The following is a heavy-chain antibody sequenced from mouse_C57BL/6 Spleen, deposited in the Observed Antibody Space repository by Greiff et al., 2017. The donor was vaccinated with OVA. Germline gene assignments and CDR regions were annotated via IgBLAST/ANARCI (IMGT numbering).Heavy chain of an antibody. CDR3: ARDYDYDY. CDR2: IYPGDGDT. D-gene: IGHD2-4*01. CDR1: GYAFSSSW. V-gene: IGHV1-82*01. Sequence: VQLQQSGPELVKPGASVKISCKASGYAFSSSWMNWVKQRPGKGLEWIGRIYPGDGDTNYNGKFKGKATLTADKSSSTAYMQLSSLTSEDSAVYFCARDYDYDYWGQGTTLTVSS. J-gene: IGHJ2*01.